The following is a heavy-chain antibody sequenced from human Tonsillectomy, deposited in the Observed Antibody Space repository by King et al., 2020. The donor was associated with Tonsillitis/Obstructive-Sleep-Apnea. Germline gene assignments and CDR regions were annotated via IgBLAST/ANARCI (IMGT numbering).Heavy chain of an antibody. J-gene: IGHJ3*02. CDR2: IYYSGST. CDR1: GGSISSYY. V-gene: IGHV4-59*08. Sequence: VQLQESGPGLVKPSETLSLTCTVSGGSISSYYWSWIRQPPGKGLEWIGYIYYSGSTNYNPSLKSRVTISVDTSKNQFSLKLSSVTAADTAVYYCARVVQAAIGLLDAFDIWGQGTMVTVSS. D-gene: IGHD2-2*01. CDR3: ARVVQAAIGLLDAFDI.